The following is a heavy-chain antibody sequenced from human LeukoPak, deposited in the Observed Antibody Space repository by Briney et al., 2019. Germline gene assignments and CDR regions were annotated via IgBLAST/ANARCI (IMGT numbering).Heavy chain of an antibody. V-gene: IGHV3-11*04. D-gene: IGHD3-16*01. Sequence: PGGSLRLSCAASGFTFSDYYMSWIRQAPGKGLEWVSYISYSGSTISYADSVKGRFTISRDNAKNTLYLQMKSLRAEDTTVYYCARDQEGLGEELGFDLWGRGTLVTVSS. CDR2: ISYSGSTI. CDR3: ARDQEGLGEELGFDL. CDR1: GFTFSDYY. J-gene: IGHJ2*01.